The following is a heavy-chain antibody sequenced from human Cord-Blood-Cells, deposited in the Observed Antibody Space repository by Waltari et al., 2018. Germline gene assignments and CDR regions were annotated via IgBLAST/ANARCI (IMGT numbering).Heavy chain of an antibody. CDR2: RNPNNDHT. Sequence: QVQLVQSGAEVKKPGASVKVSCKASGYTFTSYDINGVRQATGQGVEWMGWRNPNNDHTGYAQKFQGRVTMTRNTSISTAYMELSSLRSEETAVYYCASTSYYFDYWGQGTLVTVSS. D-gene: IGHD6-6*01. V-gene: IGHV1-8*01. J-gene: IGHJ4*02. CDR1: GYTFTSYD. CDR3: ASTSYYFDY.